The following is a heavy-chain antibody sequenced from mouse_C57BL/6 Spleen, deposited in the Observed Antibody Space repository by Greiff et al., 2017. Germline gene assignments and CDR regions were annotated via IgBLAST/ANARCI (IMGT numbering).Heavy chain of an antibody. V-gene: IGHV6-3*01. CDR2: IRLKSDNYAT. J-gene: IGHJ1*03. CDR3: TYRGYFDV. Sequence: EVKLMESGGGLVQPGGSMKLSCVASGFTFSNYWMNWVRQSPEKGLEWVAQIRLKSDNYATHYAESVKGRFTISRDDSKSSVYLQMNNLRAEDTGIYYCTYRGYFDVWGTGTTVTVSS. D-gene: IGHD5-5*01. CDR1: GFTFSNYW.